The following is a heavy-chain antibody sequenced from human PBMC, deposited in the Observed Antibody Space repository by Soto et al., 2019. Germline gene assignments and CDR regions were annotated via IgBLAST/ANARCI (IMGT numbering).Heavy chain of an antibody. D-gene: IGHD6-19*01. Sequence: GGGPRLSCCASRFYFRPLLKAPARPAPGKGLVWVSHINSDGSTIVYADSVKGRFTISRDNAKNTLYLQMNSLRVEDTAVYFCARGKYSSGWPSDYWGQGTLVTVSS. CDR2: INSDGSTI. CDR1: RFYFRPLL. V-gene: IGHV3-74*01. CDR3: ARGKYSSGWPSDY. J-gene: IGHJ4*02.